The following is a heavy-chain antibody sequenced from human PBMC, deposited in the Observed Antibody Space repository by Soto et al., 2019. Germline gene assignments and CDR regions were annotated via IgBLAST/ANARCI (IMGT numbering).Heavy chain of an antibody. V-gene: IGHV3-48*02. Sequence: EKGLEWVSYISSSSSTIYYADSVKGRFTISRDNAKNSLYLQMNSLRDEDKAVYYFVRIVELMRTYFQGTAFLVHGSTVPVSS. J-gene: IGHJ6*02. CDR2: ISSSSSTI. CDR3: VRIVELMRTYFQGTAF. D-gene: IGHD1-26*01.